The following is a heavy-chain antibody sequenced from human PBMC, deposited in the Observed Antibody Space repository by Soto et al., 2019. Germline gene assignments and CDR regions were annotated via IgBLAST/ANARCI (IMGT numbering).Heavy chain of an antibody. CDR1: GFTFSNYW. J-gene: IGHJ4*02. V-gene: IGHV3-74*01. Sequence: EVQLVESGGGLVQPGGSLRLSCAGSGFTFSNYWRHWVRQAPGKGLEWVSRIDHDGPTDYADSVRGRFTISRDNAENTLYLQMNSLRPEDMAVYYCVSDRHGDYWGQGTLVTVSS. CDR3: VSDRHGDY. CDR2: IDHDGPT.